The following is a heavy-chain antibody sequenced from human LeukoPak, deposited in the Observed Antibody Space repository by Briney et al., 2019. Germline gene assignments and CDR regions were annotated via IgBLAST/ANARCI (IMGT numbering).Heavy chain of an antibody. Sequence: SDPLSLPCSVSGGSISSYYWSWFRQPAGKGLEWIGRIYTSGSTNYNPSLKSRVTISVDKSKNQYSLKLSSVTAADTAVYYCARAKQLGPYYFDYWGQGTLVTVSS. CDR1: GGSISSYY. D-gene: IGHD6-13*01. CDR2: IYTSGST. J-gene: IGHJ4*02. CDR3: ARAKQLGPYYFDY. V-gene: IGHV4-4*07.